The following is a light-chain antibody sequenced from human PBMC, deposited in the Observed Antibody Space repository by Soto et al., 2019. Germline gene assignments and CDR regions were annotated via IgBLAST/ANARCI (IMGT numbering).Light chain of an antibody. Sequence: DIQMTQSPSTLSASVGDRVTITCRASQSISSWLAWYQQKPGKAPKLLIYKASTLESGVPSRFSRSRSGTDFTLTISTLQPDDFATYYCQQYNSYPFTFGPVTKVDIK. CDR2: KAS. CDR3: QQYNSYPFT. V-gene: IGKV1-5*03. CDR1: QSISSW. J-gene: IGKJ3*01.